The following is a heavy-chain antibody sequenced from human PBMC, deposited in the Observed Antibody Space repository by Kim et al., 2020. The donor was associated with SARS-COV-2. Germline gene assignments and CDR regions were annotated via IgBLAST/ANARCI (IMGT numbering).Heavy chain of an antibody. Sequence: ASVKVSCKASGYTFTSYAMHWVRQAPGQRLEWMGWINAGNGNTKYSQKFQGRVTITRDTSASTAYMELSSLRSEDTAVYYCARVRAVRELPYYYYGMDVWGQGTTVTVSS. D-gene: IGHD3-10*01. CDR2: INAGNGNT. CDR3: ARVRAVRELPYYYYGMDV. J-gene: IGHJ6*02. CDR1: GYTFTSYA. V-gene: IGHV1-3*01.